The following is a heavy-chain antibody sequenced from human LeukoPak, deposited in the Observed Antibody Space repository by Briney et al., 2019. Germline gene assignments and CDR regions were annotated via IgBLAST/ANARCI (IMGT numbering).Heavy chain of an antibody. J-gene: IGHJ5*02. Sequence: SQTLSLTCTVSGGSISSGSYYWSWIRQPAGKGLEWIGRIYTSGSTNYNPSLKSRVTISVDTSKNQFSLKLSSVTAADTAVCYCARQRYQLDTLTGPYNWFDPWGQGTLVTVSS. CDR1: GGSISSGSYY. D-gene: IGHD3-9*01. V-gene: IGHV4-61*02. CDR2: IYTSGST. CDR3: ARQRYQLDTLTGPYNWFDP.